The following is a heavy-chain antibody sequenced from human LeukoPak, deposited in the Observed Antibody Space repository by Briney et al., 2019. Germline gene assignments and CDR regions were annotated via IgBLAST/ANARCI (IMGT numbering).Heavy chain of an antibody. J-gene: IGHJ4*02. CDR1: GFTFRSYS. CDR3: ASTAGYFNY. V-gene: IGHV3-48*01. CDR2: ISSSSHTI. Sequence: PGGSLRLSCAASGFTFRSYSMNWVRQVPGKGLEWISYISSSSHTIYYEDSVSDRFTISRDNAKNSLHQQMNSLRAEETGIYYCASTAGYFNYWGQGTLVTVSS. D-gene: IGHD3-22*01.